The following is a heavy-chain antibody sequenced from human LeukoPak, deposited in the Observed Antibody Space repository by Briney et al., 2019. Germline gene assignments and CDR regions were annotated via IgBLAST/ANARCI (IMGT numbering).Heavy chain of an antibody. CDR3: ARVIGYSYGDYFDY. J-gene: IGHJ4*02. Sequence: ASVKVSCKASGYTFTSYGISWVRQAPGQGLEWMGWISAYNGKTNYAQKPQGRVTMTTDTSTSTAYMELRSLRSDDTAVYYCARVIGYSYGDYFDYWGQGTLVTVSS. CDR2: ISAYNGKT. V-gene: IGHV1-18*01. CDR1: GYTFTSYG. D-gene: IGHD5-18*01.